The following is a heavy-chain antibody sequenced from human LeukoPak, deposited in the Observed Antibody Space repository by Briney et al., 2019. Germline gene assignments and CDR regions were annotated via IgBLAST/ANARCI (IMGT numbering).Heavy chain of an antibody. CDR3: AKLPIVVVVAATLDY. Sequence: GGSLRLSCAASGFTFSSYAMSWVRQAPGKGLEWVSAISGSGGSTYYADSVKGRFTISRDNSKNTLYLQMNSLRAEDTVVYYCAKLPIVVVVAATLDYWGQGTLVTVSS. J-gene: IGHJ4*02. V-gene: IGHV3-23*01. D-gene: IGHD2-15*01. CDR2: ISGSGGST. CDR1: GFTFSSYA.